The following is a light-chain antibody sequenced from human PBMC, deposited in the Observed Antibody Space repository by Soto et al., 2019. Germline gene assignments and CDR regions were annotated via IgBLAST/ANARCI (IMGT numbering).Light chain of an antibody. V-gene: IGLV1-44*01. J-gene: IGLJ7*01. CDR1: SANIGSNT. Sequence: QSVLTQPPSASGTPGQRVTISCSGSSANIGSNTVNWYQQLPGTAPKLLIYSNNQRPSGVPDRFSGSKSGTSASLAMSGLQSEDEADYYCAAWDDSLNGAVFGGGTKLTVL. CDR2: SNN. CDR3: AAWDDSLNGAV.